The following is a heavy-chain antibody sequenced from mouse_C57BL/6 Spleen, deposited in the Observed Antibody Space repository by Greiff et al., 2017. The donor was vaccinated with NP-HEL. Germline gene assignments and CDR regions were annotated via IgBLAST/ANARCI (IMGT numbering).Heavy chain of an antibody. Sequence: VQLQQPGAELVMPGASVKLSCKASGYTFTSYWMHWVKQRPGQGLEWIGEIDPSDSYTNYNQKFKGKSKLNVAKSSSPAYMQLSSLTSEDSAVYYCARRNITTVVDYFDYWGQGTTLTVSS. D-gene: IGHD1-1*01. CDR1: GYTFTSYW. CDR3: ARRNITTVVDYFDY. J-gene: IGHJ2*01. V-gene: IGHV1-69*01. CDR2: IDPSDSYT.